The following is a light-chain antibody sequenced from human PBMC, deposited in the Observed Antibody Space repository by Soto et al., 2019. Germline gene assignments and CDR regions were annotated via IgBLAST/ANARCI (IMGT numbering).Light chain of an antibody. CDR2: DVS. Sequence: QSALTQPRSVSGPPGQSVSISCSGTSSDVGTYNYVSWYQQHPGKAPKLMIYDVSKRPSGVPDRFSGSKSGNTASLTISGLQAEDEADEYGCSYAGGYTHAVFGGGTKLTVL. CDR1: SSDVGTYNY. CDR3: CSYAGGYTHAV. V-gene: IGLV2-11*01. J-gene: IGLJ2*01.